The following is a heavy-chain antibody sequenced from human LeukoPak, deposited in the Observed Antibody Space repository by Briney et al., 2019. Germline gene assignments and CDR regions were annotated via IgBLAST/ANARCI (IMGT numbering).Heavy chain of an antibody. J-gene: IGHJ4*02. CDR2: IYYSGAT. V-gene: IGHV4-39*01. CDR1: GGSISSSGYY. Sequence: MTSETLSLTYTVSGGSISSSGYYWGWIRQPPGKGLEWIGSIYYSGATYYSPSLKSRVTISLDTSENQFSLKLNSVTAADTAVYYCARQGDGGYSYGNFDSWGQGTLVTVSS. D-gene: IGHD3-10*01. CDR3: ARQGDGGYSYGNFDS.